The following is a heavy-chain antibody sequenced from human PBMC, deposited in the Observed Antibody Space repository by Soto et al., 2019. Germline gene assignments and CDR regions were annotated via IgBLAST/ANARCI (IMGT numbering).Heavy chain of an antibody. D-gene: IGHD2-15*01. CDR2: ISYDGSNK. Sequence: QVQLVESGGGVVQPGRSLRLSCAASGFTFSSYGMHWVRQAPGKGLEWVAVISYDGSNKYYADSVKGRFTISRDNSKNTLYLQMNSLRAEDRAVYYGAIVKSRVAATSSFDYWGQGTLVTVSS. V-gene: IGHV3-30*03. CDR3: AIVKSRVAATSSFDY. CDR1: GFTFSSYG. J-gene: IGHJ4*02.